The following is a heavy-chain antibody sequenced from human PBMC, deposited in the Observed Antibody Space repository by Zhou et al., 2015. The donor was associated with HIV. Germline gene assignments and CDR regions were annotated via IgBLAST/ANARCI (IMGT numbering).Heavy chain of an antibody. V-gene: IGHV1-69*01. Sequence: QVQLVQSGAEVKKPGSSVKVSCKASGGTFSSYAISWVRQAPGQGLEWMGGIIPIFGTANYAQKFQGRVTITADESTSTAYMELSSLRSEDTAVYYCARRYDDFWSGYYPEANYYYYMDVWGKGTTVTVSS. J-gene: IGHJ6*03. CDR3: ARRYDDFWSGYYPEANYYYYMDV. CDR1: GGTFSSYA. CDR2: IIPIFGTA. D-gene: IGHD3-3*01.